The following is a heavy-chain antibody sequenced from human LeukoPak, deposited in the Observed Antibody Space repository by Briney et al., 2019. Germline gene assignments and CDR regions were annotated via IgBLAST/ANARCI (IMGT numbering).Heavy chain of an antibody. CDR2: ISAYNGHT. CDR3: ARDQRFGIAAVDSWFDP. Sequence: ASVKVSCKASGYTFSTYGINWVRQAPGQGLEWMGWISAYNGHTIYAQMFQGRVTLTTSTSTNTAYMELRSLRSDETAVYYCARDQRFGIAAVDSWFDPWGQGTPVTVS. D-gene: IGHD6-13*01. V-gene: IGHV1-18*01. J-gene: IGHJ5*02. CDR1: GYTFSTYG.